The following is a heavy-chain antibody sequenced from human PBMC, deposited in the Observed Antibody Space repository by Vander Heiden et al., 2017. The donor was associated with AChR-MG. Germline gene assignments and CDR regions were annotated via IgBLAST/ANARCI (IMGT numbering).Heavy chain of an antibody. J-gene: IGHJ4*02. CDR3: AKGHPLLWFGELVDY. CDR1: GFTFSSYG. D-gene: IGHD3-10*01. Sequence: QVQLVESGGGVVQPGRSMRLSCAAAGFTFSSYGLHWVRQAPGKGLEWVAVISYDGSNKYYADSVKGRFTISRDNSKNTLYLQMNSLRAEDTAVYYCAKGHPLLWFGELVDYWGQGTLVTVSS. V-gene: IGHV3-30*18. CDR2: ISYDGSNK.